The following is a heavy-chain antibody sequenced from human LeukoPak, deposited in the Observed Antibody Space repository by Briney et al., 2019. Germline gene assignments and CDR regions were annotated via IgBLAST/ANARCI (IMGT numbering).Heavy chain of an antibody. J-gene: IGHJ4*02. Sequence: GGSLRLSCVASGFTFRTYAMSWVRQAPGKGLEWVSGISDSGGTTYYVDSVKGRFTISRDNSKNTLYLQINSLRAEDMALYYCAKSSDGSTSFDQWGQGTLVTVSS. CDR2: ISDSGGTT. V-gene: IGHV3-23*01. CDR1: GFTFRTYA. D-gene: IGHD2-2*01. CDR3: AKSSDGSTSFDQ.